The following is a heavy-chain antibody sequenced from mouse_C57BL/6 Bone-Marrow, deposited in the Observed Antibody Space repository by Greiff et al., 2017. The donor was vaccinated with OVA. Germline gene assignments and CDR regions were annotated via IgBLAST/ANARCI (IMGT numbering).Heavy chain of an antibody. CDR3: ATDYGSWYFDV. CDR1: GYSFTSYY. J-gene: IGHJ1*03. D-gene: IGHD2-2*01. CDR2: IYPGSGNT. V-gene: IGHV1-66*01. Sequence: VQLQQSGPELVKPGASVKISCKASGYSFTSYYIHWVKQRPGQGLEWIGWIYPGSGNTKYNEKFKGKATLTADTSSSTAYMQLSSLTSEDSAVYCYATDYGSWYFDVWGTGTTVTVSS.